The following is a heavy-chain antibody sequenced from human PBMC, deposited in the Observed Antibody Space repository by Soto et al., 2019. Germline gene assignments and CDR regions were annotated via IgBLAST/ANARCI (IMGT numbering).Heavy chain of an antibody. J-gene: IGHJ6*01. CDR2: ISYDGSNK. CDR3: ARVEQQKRWYGMDV. V-gene: IGHV3-30-3*01. Sequence: QVQLVESGGGVVQPGRSLRLSCAASGFTFSSYAMHWVRQAPGKGLEWVAVISYDGSNKYYADSVKGRFTISRDNSKNTLYLQMNSLRAEDTAVYYCARVEQQKRWYGMDVW. CDR1: GFTFSSYA. D-gene: IGHD6-13*01.